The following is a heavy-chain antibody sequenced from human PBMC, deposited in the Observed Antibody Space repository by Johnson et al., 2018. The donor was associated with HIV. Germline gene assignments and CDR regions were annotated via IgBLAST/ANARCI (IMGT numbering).Heavy chain of an antibody. Sequence: QVLLVESGGGLVKPGGSLRLSCAASGFTFSDYYMSWIRQAPGKGLEWVSGINWNGGSTGYAESVKGRFTISRDNAKNTLYLQMNSLRAEETAVYYCAKDLGDFWSGYYFDIWGQGTMVTVSS. D-gene: IGHD3-3*01. CDR2: INWNGGST. CDR1: GFTFSDYY. J-gene: IGHJ3*02. CDR3: AKDLGDFWSGYYFDI. V-gene: IGHV3-11*04.